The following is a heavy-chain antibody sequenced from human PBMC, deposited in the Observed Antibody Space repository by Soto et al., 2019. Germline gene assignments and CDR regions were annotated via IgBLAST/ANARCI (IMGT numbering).Heavy chain of an antibody. D-gene: IGHD3-10*01. CDR1: GGSFSGYY. V-gene: IGHV4-34*01. CDR2: INHSGST. CDR3: ARVSGIYYYGMDV. J-gene: IGHJ6*02. Sequence: QVQLQQWGAGLLKPSETLSLTCAVYGGSFSGYYWSWIRQPPGKGLEWIGEINHSGSTNYNPSLKSRVTISVDTSKNQLSLKLSSVIAADTAVYYCARVSGIYYYGMDVWGQGTTVTVSS.